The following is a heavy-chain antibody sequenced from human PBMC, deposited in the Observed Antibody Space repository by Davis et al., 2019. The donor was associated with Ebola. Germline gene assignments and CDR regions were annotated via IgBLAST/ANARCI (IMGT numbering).Heavy chain of an antibody. CDR1: GFTFSGSA. CDR3: TSTVSPEFADY. V-gene: IGHV3-73*01. Sequence: GESLKISCAASGFTFSGSAMHWVRQASGKGLEWVGRIRSKANSYATAYAASVKGRFTISRDDSKNTAYLQMNGLKTEDTAVYYCTSTVSPEFADYWGQGTLVTVSS. CDR2: IRSKANSYAT. J-gene: IGHJ4*02. D-gene: IGHD4-17*01.